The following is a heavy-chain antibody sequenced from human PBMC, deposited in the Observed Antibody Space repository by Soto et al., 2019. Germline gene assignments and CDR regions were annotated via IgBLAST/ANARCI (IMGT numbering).Heavy chain of an antibody. J-gene: IGHJ6*02. CDR2: ISSSGSTI. CDR1: VFTFISYE. Sequence: GGSLRLSCASSVFTFISYEMNWVRQAPGKGLEWVSYISSSGSTIYYADSVKGRFTISRDNAKNSLYLQMNSLRAEDTAVYYCARGPISSSPPLYGMDVWGQGTTVTVSS. D-gene: IGHD6-13*01. CDR3: ARGPISSSPPLYGMDV. V-gene: IGHV3-48*03.